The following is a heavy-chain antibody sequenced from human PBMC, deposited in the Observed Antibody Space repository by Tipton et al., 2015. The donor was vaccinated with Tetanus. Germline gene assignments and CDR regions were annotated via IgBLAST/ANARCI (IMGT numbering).Heavy chain of an antibody. CDR1: GGSTSNYY. D-gene: IGHD3-3*01. V-gene: IGHV4-59*01. Sequence: LRLSCTVSGGSTSNYYWNWIRQSPGKGLEWLGNVYYSGDTDYNPSLQSRATISLDTAKNHFSLRLNSVTAADTAVYFCARANYDSSKKGPFDSWGQGVLVIVSA. CDR2: VYYSGDT. J-gene: IGHJ4*02. CDR3: ARANYDSSKKGPFDS.